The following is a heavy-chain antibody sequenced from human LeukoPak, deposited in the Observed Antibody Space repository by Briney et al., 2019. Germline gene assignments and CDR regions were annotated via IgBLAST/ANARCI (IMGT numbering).Heavy chain of an antibody. D-gene: IGHD3-3*01. V-gene: IGHV1-8*01. CDR2: MNPNSGNT. Sequence: ASVKVSCKASGYTFTSYGINWVRQATGQGLEWMGWMNPNSGNTGYAQKFQGRVTMTRNTSISTAYMELSSLRSEDTAEYYCARGYGTRFLGWLLSKNYYFDYWGQGTLVTVSS. J-gene: IGHJ4*02. CDR3: ARGYGTRFLGWLLSKNYYFDY. CDR1: GYTFTSYG.